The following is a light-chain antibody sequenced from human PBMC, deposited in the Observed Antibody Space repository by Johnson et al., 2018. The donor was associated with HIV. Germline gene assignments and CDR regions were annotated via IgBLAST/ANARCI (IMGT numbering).Light chain of an antibody. CDR3: GTWDNSRSGYV. Sequence: QSVLTQPPSVSAAPGQKVTISCSGSSSNIGNNYVSWYQQLPGTAPKLLIYDNNKRPSGIPDRFSGSKSGTSATLGITGLQTGDEADYYCGTWDNSRSGYVFGTGTKVTVL. CDR2: DNN. CDR1: SSNIGNNY. J-gene: IGLJ1*01. V-gene: IGLV1-51*01.